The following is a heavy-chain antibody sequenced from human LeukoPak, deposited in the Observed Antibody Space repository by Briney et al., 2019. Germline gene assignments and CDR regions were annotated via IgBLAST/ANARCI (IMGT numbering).Heavy chain of an antibody. CDR1: GGSISSSNYY. V-gene: IGHV4-39*07. J-gene: IGHJ4*02. D-gene: IGHD3-10*01. Sequence: SETLSLTCTVSGGSISSSNYYWGWVRQPPGKGLEWIGTLYKSGSTYYIPSLKSRVTISVDTSKNQFSPKLSSVTAADTAVYYCATLYDSGTYYPSDYWGQGTLVTVSS. CDR2: LYKSGST. CDR3: ATLYDSGTYYPSDY.